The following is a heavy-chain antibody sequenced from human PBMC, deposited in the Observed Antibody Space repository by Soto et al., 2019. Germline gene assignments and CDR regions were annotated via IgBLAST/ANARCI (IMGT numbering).Heavy chain of an antibody. Sequence: ASVKVSCKASGGTFSSYAISWVRQAPGQGLEWMGGIIPIFGTANYAQKFQGRVTITADESTSTAYMELSSLRSEDTAVYYCASGTPGIAAAGTIYYYYGMDVWGQGTTVTVSS. CDR3: ASGTPGIAAAGTIYYYYGMDV. D-gene: IGHD6-13*01. CDR1: GGTFSSYA. J-gene: IGHJ6*02. CDR2: IIPIFGTA. V-gene: IGHV1-69*13.